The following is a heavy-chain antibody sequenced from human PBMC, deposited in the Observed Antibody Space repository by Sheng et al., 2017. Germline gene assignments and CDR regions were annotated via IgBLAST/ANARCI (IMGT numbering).Heavy chain of an antibody. D-gene: IGHD1-20*01. V-gene: IGHV3-23*01. J-gene: IGHJ4*02. CDR3: ASIRTLHLFYSNDY. CDR2: ISGSGGST. CDR1: GFTFSSYA. Sequence: EVQLLESGGGLVQPGGSLRLSCAASGFTFSSYAMSWVRQAPGKGLEWVSAISGSGGSTYYADSVKGRFTISRDNSKNTLYLQMNSLRAEDTAVYYCASIRTLHLFYSNDYWGQGTLVTVSS.